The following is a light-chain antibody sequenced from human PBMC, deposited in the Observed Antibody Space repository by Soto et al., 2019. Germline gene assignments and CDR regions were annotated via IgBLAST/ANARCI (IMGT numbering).Light chain of an antibody. Sequence: QSALTQPGSVCGSAGRSITISCTGTSGDVGSHNLVSWYQQFPGKAPKLIIFEASKRPSGVSNRFSGSKSGSTASLTISGLQAEDEADYYCCSNAAGSTYVFGSGTKVTVL. J-gene: IGLJ1*01. CDR2: EAS. CDR3: CSNAAGSTYV. CDR1: SGDVGSHNL. V-gene: IGLV2-23*01.